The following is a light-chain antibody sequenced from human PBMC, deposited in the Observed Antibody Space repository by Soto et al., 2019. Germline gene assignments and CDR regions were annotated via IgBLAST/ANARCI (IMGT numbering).Light chain of an antibody. CDR1: QGIAGS. Sequence: DIQLTQSPSFLSASVGDRVTITCRASQGIAGSLAWYQQKPGKPPKLLIYAESTLQSGVPSRFSGSGSGTRGTLTISSLQPEDFAVYYCQQYGSSLWTFGQGTKVDIK. CDR2: AES. V-gene: IGKV1-9*01. J-gene: IGKJ1*01. CDR3: QQYGSSLWT.